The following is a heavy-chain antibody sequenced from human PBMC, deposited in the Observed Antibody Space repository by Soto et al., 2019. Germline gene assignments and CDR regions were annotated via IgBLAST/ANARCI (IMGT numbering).Heavy chain of an antibody. CDR3: ARDHPGVYFDY. Sequence: GGSLRLSCAASGFTVSSNYMSWVRQAPGKGLEWVSVIYSGGSTYYADSVKGRFTISRDNSKNTLYLQMNSLRAEDTAVYYCARDHPGVYFDYWGQGTLVTVSS. D-gene: IGHD3-10*01. V-gene: IGHV3-66*01. J-gene: IGHJ4*02. CDR2: IYSGGST. CDR1: GFTVSSNY.